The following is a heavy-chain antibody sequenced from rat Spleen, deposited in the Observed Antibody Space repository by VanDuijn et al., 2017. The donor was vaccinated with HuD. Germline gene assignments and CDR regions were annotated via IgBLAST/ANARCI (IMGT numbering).Heavy chain of an antibody. J-gene: IGHJ1*01. CDR1: GFTLSNYD. D-gene: IGHD1-2*01. CDR2: ISYDGRST. CDR3: ARGAAPYWYFDF. Sequence: EVQLVESGGGLVQPARSMKLSCAASGFTLSNYDMVWVRQAPTKGLKWVASISYDGRSTYYRDSVKGRFTISRDNAKSTLYLQMDSLRSEDTATYYCARGAAPYWYFDFWGPGTMVTVSS. V-gene: IGHV5-25*01.